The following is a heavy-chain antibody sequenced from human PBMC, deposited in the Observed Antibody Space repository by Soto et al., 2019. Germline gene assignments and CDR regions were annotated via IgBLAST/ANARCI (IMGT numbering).Heavy chain of an antibody. CDR3: ASGSFNVISFDS. D-gene: IGHD6-13*01. Sequence: QVQLQESGPGLVKPSQTLTLTCSVSGGSIDTGGFYWSWARQLPGKGLQWIGYIYYTGAAYYNPALKCRVVISEDTSANQLSLSLTSLTAADTTVYYCASGSFNVISFDSWGQGRLVTVSS. J-gene: IGHJ4*02. CDR1: GGSIDTGGFY. CDR2: IYYTGAA. V-gene: IGHV4-31*03.